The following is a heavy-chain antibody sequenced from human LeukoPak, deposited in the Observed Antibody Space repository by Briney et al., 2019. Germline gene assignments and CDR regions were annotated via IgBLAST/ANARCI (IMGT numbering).Heavy chain of an antibody. D-gene: IGHD1-26*01. J-gene: IGHJ3*02. CDR2: TSYDGSSK. CDR3: AREGSGRTTEDAFDI. V-gene: IGHV3-30*12. CDR1: GFTFSSYG. Sequence: PGGSLRLSCAASGFTFSSYGMHWVRQAPGKGLEWVAGTSYDGSSKYYADSVKGRFTISRDNSKNSLYLQMNSLRAEDTAVYYCAREGSGRTTEDAFDIWGQGTMVTVSS.